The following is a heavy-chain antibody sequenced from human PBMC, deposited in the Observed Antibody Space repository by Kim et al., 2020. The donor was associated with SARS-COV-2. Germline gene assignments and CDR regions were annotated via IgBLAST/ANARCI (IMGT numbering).Heavy chain of an antibody. D-gene: IGHD2-15*01. J-gene: IGHJ6*02. CDR3: AAGPHCSGGSCYSYYYYGMDV. V-gene: IGHV1-58*02. Sequence: SVKVSCKASGFTFTSSAMQWVRQARGQRLEWIGWIVVGSGNTNYAQKFQERVTITRDMSTSTAYMELSSLGSEDTAVYYWAAGPHCSGGSCYSYYYYGMDVWGQGTTVSVSS. CDR1: GFTFTSSA. CDR2: IVVGSGNT.